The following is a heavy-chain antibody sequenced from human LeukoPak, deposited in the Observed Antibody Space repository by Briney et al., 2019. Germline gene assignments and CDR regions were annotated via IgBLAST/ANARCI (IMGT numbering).Heavy chain of an antibody. CDR3: ARAQADRLLRFYYYYYMDV. V-gene: IGHV3-53*01. CDR1: GFTVSGNF. J-gene: IGHJ6*03. D-gene: IGHD2-15*01. Sequence: GGSLRLSCAASGFTVSGNFMTWVRQAPGKGLDWVSVIYSSGSTYYADSVKGRFTISRDNSKNTLYLQMNSLTAEDTAVYYCARAQADRLLRFYYYYYMDVWGKGTTVTVSS. CDR2: IYSSGST.